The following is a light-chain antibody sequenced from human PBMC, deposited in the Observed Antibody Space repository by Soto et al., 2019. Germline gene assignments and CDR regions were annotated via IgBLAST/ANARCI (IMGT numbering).Light chain of an antibody. CDR1: QSVSSN. CDR3: QQYNKWPRT. Sequence: EIVMTQSPATLSVSPGERATLSCRASQSVSSNLAWYQQKPGQAPRLLIYGASTRATGIPARFSGSGSGTEFTLTMSRLQSEDFAVYYCQQYNKWPRTFGQGTKVEIK. J-gene: IGKJ1*01. V-gene: IGKV3-15*01. CDR2: GAS.